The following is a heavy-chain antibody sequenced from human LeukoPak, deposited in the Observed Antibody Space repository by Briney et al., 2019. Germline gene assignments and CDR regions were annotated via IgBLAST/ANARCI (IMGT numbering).Heavy chain of an antibody. CDR1: GGSFSGYY. Sequence: SETLSLTCAVYGGSFSGYYWSWIRQPPGKGLEWIGEIDHSGSPNYNPSLKSRVTISVDTSKSQSSLKLSSVTAADTAVYYCARLVVVPAATQIGYWGQGTLVTVSS. D-gene: IGHD2-2*01. J-gene: IGHJ4*02. V-gene: IGHV4-34*01. CDR3: ARLVVVPAATQIGY. CDR2: IDHSGSP.